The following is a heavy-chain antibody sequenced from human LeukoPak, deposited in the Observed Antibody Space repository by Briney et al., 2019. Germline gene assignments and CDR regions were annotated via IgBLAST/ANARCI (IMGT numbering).Heavy chain of an antibody. CDR2: IYYSGST. CDR3: ARHPRYCSSNSCYGPDAFDI. Sequence: SETLSLTCTVSGGSITTNTDYWGWVRQPPGKGVEWIGSIYYSGSTYYSPSLKSRVTISVDTSKNQFSLKLTSVTAADTAVYYCARHPRYCSSNSCYGPDAFDIWGQGTMVTVSS. CDR1: GGSITTNTDY. J-gene: IGHJ3*02. V-gene: IGHV4-39*01. D-gene: IGHD2-2*01.